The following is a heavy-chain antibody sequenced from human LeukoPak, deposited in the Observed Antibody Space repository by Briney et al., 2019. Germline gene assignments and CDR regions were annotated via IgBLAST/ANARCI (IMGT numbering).Heavy chain of an antibody. V-gene: IGHV1-2*02. Sequence: ASVKVSCKASGYTFTTDYIHWMRQAPGQGLEWMGWINPNSGGTNYTQKFQGRVTMTRDTSISTTYMELSRLRSDDTAVYYCTRDRVGYGDPPDAFDIWGQGTMVTVSS. CDR1: GYTFTTDY. CDR2: INPNSGGT. CDR3: TRDRVGYGDPPDAFDI. J-gene: IGHJ3*02. D-gene: IGHD4-17*01.